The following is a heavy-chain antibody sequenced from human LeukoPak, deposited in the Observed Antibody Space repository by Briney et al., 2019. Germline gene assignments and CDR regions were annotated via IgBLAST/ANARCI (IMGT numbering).Heavy chain of an antibody. V-gene: IGHV3-7*01. CDR2: IKEDGSEK. CDR3: ERGDIAAAGLFHY. D-gene: IGHD6-13*01. CDR1: GFTFSSYW. Sequence: GGSLRLSCAASGFTFSSYWMNWVRQAPGKGLEWVANIKEDGSEKYYVDSVKGRFIISRDNGKNSLYLQMNSLRAEDTAVYYCERGDIAAAGLFHYWGQGTLVTVSS. J-gene: IGHJ4*02.